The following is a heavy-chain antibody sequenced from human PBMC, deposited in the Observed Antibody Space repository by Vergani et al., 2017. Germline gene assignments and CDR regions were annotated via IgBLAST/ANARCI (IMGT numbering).Heavy chain of an antibody. D-gene: IGHD6-19*01. Sequence: QVQLVQSGAEVKKPGASVKVSCKASGYTFTSYGISWVRHAPGHGLEWIGWISAYNGNKNYAQKLQGRVTMTTDTSTSTAYMELRSLRSGDTAVYYCARVVRQWLVLGCDYWGQGTLVTVSS. CDR3: ARVVRQWLVLGCDY. CDR2: ISAYNGNK. J-gene: IGHJ4*02. CDR1: GYTFTSYG. V-gene: IGHV1-18*04.